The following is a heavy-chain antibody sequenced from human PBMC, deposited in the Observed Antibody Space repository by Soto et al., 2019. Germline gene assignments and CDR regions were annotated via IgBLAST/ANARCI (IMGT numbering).Heavy chain of an antibody. CDR2: IYFCGST. CDR1: GYSISNPGSY. CDR3: ARGLNYHGSV. Sequence: QVQLQESGPGLVKPSQTLSLTCTVSGYSISNPGSYWSWIRQLPGKGLEWIGYIYFCGSTYYNPSLEGRVSMSVDTSKNQFSVNLNSLTATDTAVYYCARGLNYHGSVWGQGTLVTVSS. V-gene: IGHV4-31*03. J-gene: IGHJ4*02. D-gene: IGHD3-10*01.